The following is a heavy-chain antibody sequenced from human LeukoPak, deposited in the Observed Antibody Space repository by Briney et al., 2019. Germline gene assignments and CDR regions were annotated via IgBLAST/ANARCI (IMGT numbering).Heavy chain of an antibody. D-gene: IGHD6-19*01. Sequence: SVKVSCKASGGTFSSHAISWVRQAPGQGLEWMGGIIPIFGTANYAQKFQGRVTITADESTSTAYMELSSLRSEDTAVYYCARGSGWSYYMDVWGKGTTVTVSS. CDR3: ARGSGWSYYMDV. CDR2: IIPIFGTA. V-gene: IGHV1-69*01. CDR1: GGTFSSHA. J-gene: IGHJ6*03.